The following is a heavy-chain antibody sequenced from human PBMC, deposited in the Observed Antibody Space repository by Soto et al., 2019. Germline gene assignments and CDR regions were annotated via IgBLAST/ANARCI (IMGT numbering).Heavy chain of an antibody. Sequence: SSETLSLTCGVSGYSLTSGYHWGWIRQPPGKGLEWIGTIYHSGTTYYNPSPMSRVTMSVDTSKNQFSLKVTSATAADTAVYFCVRVYGRSSCFFDSWGQGTLVTVSS. CDR3: VRVYGRSSCFFDS. J-gene: IGHJ4*02. V-gene: IGHV4-38-2*01. CDR1: GYSLTSGYH. CDR2: IYHSGTT. D-gene: IGHD6-6*01.